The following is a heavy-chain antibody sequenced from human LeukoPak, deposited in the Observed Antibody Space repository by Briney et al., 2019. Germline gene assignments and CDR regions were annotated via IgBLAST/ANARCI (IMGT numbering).Heavy chain of an antibody. Sequence: ASVKVSCKASGYTFTGYYMHWVRQAPGQGLEWMGRINPNSGGTNYAQKIQGRVTMTRDTSISTAYMELSRLRSDDTAVYYCARIRLRSVTTVFDYWGQGTLVTVSS. J-gene: IGHJ4*02. CDR3: ARIRLRSVTTVFDY. V-gene: IGHV1-2*06. CDR1: GYTFTGYY. D-gene: IGHD4-17*01. CDR2: INPNSGGT.